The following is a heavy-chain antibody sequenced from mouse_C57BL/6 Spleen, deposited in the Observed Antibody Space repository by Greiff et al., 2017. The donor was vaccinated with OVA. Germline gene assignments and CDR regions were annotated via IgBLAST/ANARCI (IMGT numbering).Heavy chain of an antibody. D-gene: IGHD2-3*01. CDR3: TQRNDYWYFDV. J-gene: IGHJ1*03. Sequence: EVKLQQSGAELVRPGASVKLSCTASGFNIKDDYMHWVKQRPEQGLEWIGWIDPENGDTEYASKFQGKATITADTSSNTAYLQLSSLTSEDTAVYYCTQRNDYWYFDVWGTGTTVTVSS. CDR1: GFNIKDDY. V-gene: IGHV14-4*01. CDR2: IDPENGDT.